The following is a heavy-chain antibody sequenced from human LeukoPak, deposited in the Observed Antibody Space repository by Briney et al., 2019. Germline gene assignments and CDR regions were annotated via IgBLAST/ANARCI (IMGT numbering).Heavy chain of an antibody. V-gene: IGHV1-58*01. CDR3: AAAASGSYYYFDY. CDR1: GFTFTSSA. D-gene: IGHD1-26*01. J-gene: IGHJ4*02. CDR2: IVVGSGNT. Sequence: ASVKVSCKASGFTFTSSAVQWVRQARGQRLEWIGWIVVGSGNTNYAQKFQERVTITRDMSTSTAYMELSSLRSEDTAVYYCAAAASGSYYYFDYWGQGTLVTVSS.